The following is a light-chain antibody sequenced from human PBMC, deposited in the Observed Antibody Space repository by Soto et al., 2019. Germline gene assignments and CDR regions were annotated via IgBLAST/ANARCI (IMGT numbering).Light chain of an antibody. J-gene: IGKJ4*01. V-gene: IGKV3-15*01. CDR3: QQCSWHPFTVT. CDR1: QRVSSN. Sequence: EIVMTQSPATLSVSPGERATLSCRASQRVSSNLAWYQQKPGQAPRLLIYDASTRATGIPASFSGSGSRTEYTLSFSSLQCEDSAVYYCQQCSWHPFTVTFGGGTKVEI. CDR2: DAS.